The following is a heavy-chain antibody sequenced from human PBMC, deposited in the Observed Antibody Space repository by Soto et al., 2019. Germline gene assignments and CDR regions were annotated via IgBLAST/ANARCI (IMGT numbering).Heavy chain of an antibody. V-gene: IGHV5-51*01. J-gene: IGHJ6*02. Sequence: GESLKISCKGSGYSFTSYWIGWVRQMPGKGLEWMGIIYPGDSDTRYSPSFQGQVTISADKSISTAYLQINSLRAEDTAVYYCAREKKHQSLGGRFGMDVWGQGTTVTVSS. CDR1: GYSFTSYW. CDR2: IYPGDSDT. CDR3: AREKKHQSLGGRFGMDV. D-gene: IGHD2-2*01.